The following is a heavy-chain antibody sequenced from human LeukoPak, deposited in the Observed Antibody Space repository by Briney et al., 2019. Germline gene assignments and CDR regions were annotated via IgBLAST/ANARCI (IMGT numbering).Heavy chain of an antibody. D-gene: IGHD1-1*01. CDR1: GFTFSSYS. J-gene: IGHJ3*02. CDR2: ISSSSSYI. CDR3: ARKRNDVQPTGLDAFDI. V-gene: IGHV3-21*01. Sequence: PGGSLRLSCAASGFTFSSYSMNWVRQAPGKGLEWVSSISSSSSYIYYADSVKGRFTISRDNAKNSLHLQMNSLRAEDTAVYYCARKRNDVQPTGLDAFDIWGQGTMVTVSS.